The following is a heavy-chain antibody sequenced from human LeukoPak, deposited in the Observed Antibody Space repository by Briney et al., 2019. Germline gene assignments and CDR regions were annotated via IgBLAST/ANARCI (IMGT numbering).Heavy chain of an antibody. CDR2: ISGSGGST. Sequence: PGGSLRLSCAASGFTFSSYAMSWVRQAPGKGLEWVSAISGSGGSTYYADSVKGRFTISRDNSKNTLYLQMNSLRAEDTAVYYCAKVGSGSSYYYYYMDVWGKGTTVTVSS. CDR3: AKVGSGSSYYYYYMDV. V-gene: IGHV3-23*01. J-gene: IGHJ6*03. CDR1: GFTFSSYA. D-gene: IGHD1-26*01.